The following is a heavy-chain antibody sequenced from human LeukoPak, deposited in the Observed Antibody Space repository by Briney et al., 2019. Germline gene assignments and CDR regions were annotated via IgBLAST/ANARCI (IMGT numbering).Heavy chain of an antibody. CDR1: GFTFSNAW. Sequence: PGGSLRLSCAASGFTFSNAWMSWVRQAPGKGLEWVGRIKSKTDGGTTDYAAPVKGRFTISRDDSKNTLYLQMNSLKTEDTAVYYCTKAVRFLELLGAFDIWRQGTMVTVCS. CDR3: TKAVRFLELLGAFDI. CDR2: IKSKTDGGTT. J-gene: IGHJ3*02. D-gene: IGHD3-3*01. V-gene: IGHV3-15*01.